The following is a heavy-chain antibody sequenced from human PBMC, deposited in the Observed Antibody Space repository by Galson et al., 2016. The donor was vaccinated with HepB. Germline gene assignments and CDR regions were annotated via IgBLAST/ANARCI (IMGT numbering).Heavy chain of an antibody. CDR2: IYHSGRT. V-gene: IGHV4-4*02. CDR1: GGSISSDHW. CDR3: ARKYNGKSYFDY. Sequence: SETLSLTCAVSGGSISSDHWWTWVRQPPGKGLGWIGQIYHSGRTNYNPSLKSRVTISVDKSKNQFSLKLTPVTAADTAVYYCARKYNGKSYFDYWGQGTLVTVSS. J-gene: IGHJ4*02. D-gene: IGHD1-26*01.